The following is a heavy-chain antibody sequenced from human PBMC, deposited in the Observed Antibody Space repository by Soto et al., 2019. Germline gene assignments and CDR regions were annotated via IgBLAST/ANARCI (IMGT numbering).Heavy chain of an antibody. J-gene: IGHJ6*02. CDR3: AKDRVGTAIRYYYYGMDF. D-gene: IGHD5-18*01. CDR2: ISYDGSNK. Sequence: PGGSLRLCCTASGFTFSSYGMHWVRQAPGKGLEWVAVISYDGSNKYYADSVKGRFTISRDNSKNTLYLQMNSLRAEDTAVYYCAKDRVGTAIRYYYYGMDFWGQGTTVSVSS. CDR1: GFTFSSYG. V-gene: IGHV3-30*18.